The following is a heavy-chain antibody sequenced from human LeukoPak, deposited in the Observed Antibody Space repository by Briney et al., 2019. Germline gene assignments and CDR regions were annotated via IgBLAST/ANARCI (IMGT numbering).Heavy chain of an antibody. J-gene: IGHJ3*02. CDR1: GFTFSSYA. CDR2: ISGSGGST. D-gene: IGHD3-22*01. V-gene: IGHV3-23*01. Sequence: GGSLRLSCAASGFTFSSYAMSWVRQAPGKGLEGVSAISGSGGSTYYADSVKGRFTISRDNSKNTLYLQMNSLRAEDTAVYYCAKDRSYDSSGYYYNDAFNIWGQGTMVTVSS. CDR3: AKDRSYDSSGYYYNDAFNI.